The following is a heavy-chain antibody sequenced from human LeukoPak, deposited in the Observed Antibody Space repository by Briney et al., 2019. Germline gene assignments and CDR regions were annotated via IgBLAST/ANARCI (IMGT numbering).Heavy chain of an antibody. V-gene: IGHV4-38-2*01. CDR3: ARAYHSSWYLNWFDP. CDR2: IYHNGNT. J-gene: IGHJ5*02. CDR1: GYSISSGYY. D-gene: IGHD6-13*01. Sequence: SETLSLTCAVSGYSISSGYYWGWIRQPPRKGLEWIGSIYHNGNTYYNPSLKSRVTISVDTSKNEFSLKLSSVPAAGTAVYYCARAYHSSWYLNWFDPWGQGTLVTVSS.